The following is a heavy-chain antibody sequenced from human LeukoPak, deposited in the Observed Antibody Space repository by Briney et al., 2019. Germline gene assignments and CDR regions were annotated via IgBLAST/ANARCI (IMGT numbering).Heavy chain of an antibody. CDR1: GYTFTSYD. CDR3: ATTVNPGAANAAMDRYYYYYMDV. CDR2: MNPNSGNT. Sequence: ASVKVSCKASGYTFTSYDINWVRQATGQGLEWMGWMNPNSGNTGYAQKFQGRVTMTEDTSTDTAYMELSSLRSEDTAVHYCATTVNPGAANAAMDRYYYYYMDVWGKGTTVTTSS. D-gene: IGHD5-18*01. J-gene: IGHJ6*03. V-gene: IGHV1-8*02.